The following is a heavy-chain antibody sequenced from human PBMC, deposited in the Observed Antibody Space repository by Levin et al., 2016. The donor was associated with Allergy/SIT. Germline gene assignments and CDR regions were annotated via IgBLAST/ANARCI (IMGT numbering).Heavy chain of an antibody. Sequence: SETLSLTCTVSGGSISSYYWSWIRQPPGKGLEWIGYIYYSGSTNYNPSLKSRVTISVDTSKNQFSLKLSSVTAADTAVYYCAVLPYILNDYYAMDAWGQGTTVTVAS. CDR1: GGSISSYY. D-gene: IGHD1-1*01. CDR2: IYYSGST. CDR3: AVLPYILNDYYAMDA. J-gene: IGHJ6*02. V-gene: IGHV4-59*08.